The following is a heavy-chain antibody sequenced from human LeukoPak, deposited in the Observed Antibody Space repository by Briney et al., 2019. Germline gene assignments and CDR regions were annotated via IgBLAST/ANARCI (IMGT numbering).Heavy chain of an antibody. CDR1: GFTFSSYG. J-gene: IGHJ4*02. CDR3: AKGAMDTAMGDLSDY. CDR2: ISYDGSNK. Sequence: PGRSLRLSCAASGFTFSSYGMHWVRQAPGKGLERVAVISYDGSNKYYAGSVKGRFTISRDNSKNTLYLQMNSLRAEDTAVYYCAKGAMDTAMGDLSDYWGQGTLVTVSS. V-gene: IGHV3-30*18. D-gene: IGHD5-18*01.